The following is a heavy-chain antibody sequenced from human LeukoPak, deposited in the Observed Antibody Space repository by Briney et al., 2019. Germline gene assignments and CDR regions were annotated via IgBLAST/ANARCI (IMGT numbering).Heavy chain of an antibody. Sequence: TGGSLRLSCAASGFTFSSYGMHWVRQAPGKGLEWVAVISYDGSNKYYADSVKGRFTISRDNSKNTLYLQMNSLRAEDTAVYYCARDRNVDTAMVSWFDPWGQGTLVTVSS. J-gene: IGHJ5*02. CDR3: ARDRNVDTAMVSWFDP. CDR1: GFTFSSYG. CDR2: ISYDGSNK. V-gene: IGHV3-30*03. D-gene: IGHD5-18*01.